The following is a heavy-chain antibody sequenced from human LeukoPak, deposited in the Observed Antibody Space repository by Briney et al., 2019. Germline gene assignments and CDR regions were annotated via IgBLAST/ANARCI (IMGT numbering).Heavy chain of an antibody. CDR2: ISWNSGSI. D-gene: IGHD2-15*01. V-gene: IGHV3-9*01. Sequence: GGSLRLSCAASGFTFDDYAMHWARQAPGKGLEWVSGISWNSGSIGYADSVKGRFTISRDNAKNSLYLQMNSLRAEDTALYYCAKGGQYCSGGSCYSFAEYFQHWGQGTLVTVSS. CDR3: AKGGQYCSGGSCYSFAEYFQH. CDR1: GFTFDDYA. J-gene: IGHJ1*01.